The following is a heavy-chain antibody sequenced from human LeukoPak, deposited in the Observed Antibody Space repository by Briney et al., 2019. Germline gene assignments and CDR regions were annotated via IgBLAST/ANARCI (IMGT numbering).Heavy chain of an antibody. Sequence: ASVKVSCKASGYTFTGYYMHWVRQAPGQGLEWMGWINPNSGGTNYAQKFQGRVTMTRDTSISTAYMELSRLRSDDTAVYYCARVLSSGDSSGYYYVDAFDIWGQGTMVTVSS. CDR2: INPNSGGT. V-gene: IGHV1-2*02. CDR1: GYTFTGYY. J-gene: IGHJ3*02. CDR3: ARVLSSGDSSGYYYVDAFDI. D-gene: IGHD3-22*01.